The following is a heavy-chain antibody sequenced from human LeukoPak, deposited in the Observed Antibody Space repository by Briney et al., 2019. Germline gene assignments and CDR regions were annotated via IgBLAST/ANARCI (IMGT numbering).Heavy chain of an antibody. V-gene: IGHV3-30-3*01. J-gene: IGHJ4*02. Sequence: PGGSLRLSCAVSGFTFSNYVMHWVRQAPGRQAPGNGLEWLAVVSSDGSNKYYADSVKGWFTISRDNSKDTLYLQMNSLRAEDTAVYYCARDHMGAPPEYYFDYWGQGILVTVSS. CDR1: GFTFSNYV. CDR2: VSSDGSNK. D-gene: IGHD1-26*01. CDR3: ARDHMGAPPEYYFDY.